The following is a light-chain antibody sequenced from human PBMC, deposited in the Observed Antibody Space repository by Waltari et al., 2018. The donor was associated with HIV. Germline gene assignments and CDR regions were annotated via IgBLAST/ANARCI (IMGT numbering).Light chain of an antibody. V-gene: IGLV1-44*01. Sequence: QSVLPPPPSASGTPGQMLTISCSAGRSYIGRNTVDWYHQVPGMSSKLLIYSNDQRPSGIPDRFSGSKSGTSASLAVSGLQSEDEADYYCAAWDDSLNVWVFGGGTKLTVL. CDR2: SND. CDR3: AAWDDSLNVWV. J-gene: IGLJ3*02. CDR1: RSYIGRNT.